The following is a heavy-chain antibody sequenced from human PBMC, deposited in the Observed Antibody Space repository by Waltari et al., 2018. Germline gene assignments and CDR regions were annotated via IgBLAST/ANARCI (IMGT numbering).Heavy chain of an antibody. Sequence: QVHLVQSGAEVKKPGASVTVSCKASGYTFTGHVLPWVRQAPGRGLEWVGSVNPNTGDTYSAQKFEGRVTMTRDTSISTAYLDLSRLTSDDTAVYYCARVLYDFWGGYHANDVFDFWGQGTVVIVSS. CDR2: VNPNTGDT. CDR1: GYTFTGHV. CDR3: ARVLYDFWGGYHANDVFDF. D-gene: IGHD3-3*01. V-gene: IGHV1-2*02. J-gene: IGHJ3*01.